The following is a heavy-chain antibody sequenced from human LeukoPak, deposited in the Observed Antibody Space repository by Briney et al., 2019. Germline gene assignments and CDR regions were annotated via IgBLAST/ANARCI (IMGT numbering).Heavy chain of an antibody. CDR2: IIPIFGTA. V-gene: IGHV1-69*01. CDR3: ARSASAGAVAGTLN. J-gene: IGHJ4*02. Sequence: ASMKVSCKASGGTFSSYAISWVRQAPGQGLEWMGGIIPIFGTANYAQKFQGRVTITADESTSTAYMELSSLRSEDTAVYYCARSASAGAVAGTLNWGQGTLVTVSS. CDR1: GGTFSSYA. D-gene: IGHD6-19*01.